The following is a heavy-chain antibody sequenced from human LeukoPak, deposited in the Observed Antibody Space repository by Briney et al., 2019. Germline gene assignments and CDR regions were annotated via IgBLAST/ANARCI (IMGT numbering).Heavy chain of an antibody. CDR3: ARGRRDDAFDI. J-gene: IGHJ3*02. Sequence: GGSLRLSCAASGFTFSSYSMNWVRQAPGRGLEWVSSISSSSSYIYYADSVKGRFTISRDNAKNSLYLQMNSLRAEDTAVYYCARGRRDDAFDIWGQGTMVTVSS. CDR2: ISSSSSYI. CDR1: GFTFSSYS. V-gene: IGHV3-21*01. D-gene: IGHD3-10*01.